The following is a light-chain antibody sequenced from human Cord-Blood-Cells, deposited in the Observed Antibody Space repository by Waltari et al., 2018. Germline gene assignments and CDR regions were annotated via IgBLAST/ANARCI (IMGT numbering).Light chain of an antibody. CDR1: NIGAGYV. CDR3: QSYDSSHWV. CDR2: GNS. Sequence: QSVLTQPPSVSGAPGQRVTISNIGAGYVVHWYQQLPGTAPKLLIYGNSNRPSAVPDRFSGSKSGTSASLAITGLQAEDEADYYCQSYDSSHWVFGGGTKLTVL. V-gene: IGLV1-40*01. J-gene: IGLJ3*02.